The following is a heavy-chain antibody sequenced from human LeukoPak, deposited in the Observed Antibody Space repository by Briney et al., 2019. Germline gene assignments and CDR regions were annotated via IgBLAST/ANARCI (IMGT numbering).Heavy chain of an antibody. CDR2: INSDGSST. CDR3: AKDGMGYCSSTSCYGHDY. D-gene: IGHD2-2*01. V-gene: IGHV3-74*01. J-gene: IGHJ4*02. Sequence: GSLRLSCAASGFSFSSYWMHWVRQAPGKGLVWVSRINSDGSSTSYADSVKGRFTISRDNAKNTLYLQMHSLRAEDTAVYYCAKDGMGYCSSTSCYGHDYWGQGTLVTVSS. CDR1: GFSFSSYW.